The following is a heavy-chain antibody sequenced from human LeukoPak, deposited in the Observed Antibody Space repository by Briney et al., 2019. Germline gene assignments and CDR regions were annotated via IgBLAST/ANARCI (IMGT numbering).Heavy chain of an antibody. J-gene: IGHJ4*02. CDR3: ARARGAADY. Sequence: GGSLRLSCAASGFTFSSYWMSWVRQAPGKGLEWVANIKKDGSEKYSVDSVKGRLTISRDNAKTSLYLQMNSLRAEDTAVYYCARARGAADYWGQGTLVTVSS. CDR1: GFTFSSYW. D-gene: IGHD1-26*01. V-gene: IGHV3-7*01. CDR2: IKKDGSEK.